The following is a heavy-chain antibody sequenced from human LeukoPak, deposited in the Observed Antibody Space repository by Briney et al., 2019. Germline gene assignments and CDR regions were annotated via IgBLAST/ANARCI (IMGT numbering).Heavy chain of an antibody. D-gene: IGHD6-13*01. CDR1: GFTFSSYS. CDR2: ISSSSSYI. CDR3: ARDGDSRSWYVFLDY. J-gene: IGHJ4*02. V-gene: IGHV3-21*01. Sequence: GGSLRLSCAASGFTFSSYSMNWVRQAPGKGLEFVSSISSSSSYIYYADSVKGRFTISRDNAKNSLYLQMNSLRAEDTAVYYCARDGDSRSWYVFLDYWGQGTLFTVSS.